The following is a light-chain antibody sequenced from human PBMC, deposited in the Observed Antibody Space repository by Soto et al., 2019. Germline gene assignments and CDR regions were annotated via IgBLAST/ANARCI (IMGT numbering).Light chain of an antibody. CDR3: QQRANWPPIT. CDR1: QSVSNY. V-gene: IGKV3-11*01. Sequence: EIVLTQSPATLSLSPGERATLSCRANQSVSNYLAWYQQKPGQAPRLLIYDASNRATGIPARFTGSGSGTDFTLTISSLESEDFAVYYCQQRANWPPITFGQGTRLETK. J-gene: IGKJ5*01. CDR2: DAS.